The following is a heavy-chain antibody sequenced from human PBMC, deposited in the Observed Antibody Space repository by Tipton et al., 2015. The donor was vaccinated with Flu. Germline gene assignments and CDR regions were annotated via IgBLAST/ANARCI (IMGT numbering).Heavy chain of an antibody. CDR3: ARDLLTAYKSTFDL. CDR2: ISSNGYTT. V-gene: IGHV3-11*01. J-gene: IGHJ4*02. Sequence: QLVQSGGGLVKPGGSLRLSCVASGFTFGDYYMSWVRQAPGKGLEWTSYISSNGYTTYYADSVKGRFAISRDNAENSLYLQMSSLRAEDTAVYFCARDLLTAYKSTFDLWGPGSVVTVSS. D-gene: IGHD3-16*01. CDR1: GFTFGDYY.